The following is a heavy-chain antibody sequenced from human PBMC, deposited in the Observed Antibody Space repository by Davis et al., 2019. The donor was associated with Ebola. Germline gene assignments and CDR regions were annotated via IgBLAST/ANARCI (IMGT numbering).Heavy chain of an antibody. Sequence: GGSLRLSCAASGFTFSSYSMNWVRQAPGKGLEWVAVISYDGSNKYYADSVKGRFTISRDNSKNTLYLQMNSLRAEDTAVYYCAKDRGYSYGTLFDYWGQGTLVTVSS. CDR1: GFTFSSYS. CDR2: ISYDGSNK. V-gene: IGHV3-30*18. J-gene: IGHJ4*02. CDR3: AKDRGYSYGTLFDY. D-gene: IGHD5-18*01.